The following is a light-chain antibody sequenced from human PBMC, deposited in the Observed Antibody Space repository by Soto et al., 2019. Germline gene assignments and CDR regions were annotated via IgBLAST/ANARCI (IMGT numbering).Light chain of an antibody. CDR1: QSVNSRY. Sequence: EIVLTQSPGTLSLSQGERATLSCRASQSVNSRYLAWYQQKAGQAPRLLIYGASSRATGIPDRFSGSGPGTDFTLTISRLEPEDFAVYYCQQYGSTPRTFGQGTKVDIK. CDR3: QQYGSTPRT. CDR2: GAS. J-gene: IGKJ1*01. V-gene: IGKV3-20*01.